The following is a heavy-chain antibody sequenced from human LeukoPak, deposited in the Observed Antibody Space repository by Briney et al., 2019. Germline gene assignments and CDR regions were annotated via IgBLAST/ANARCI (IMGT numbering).Heavy chain of an antibody. CDR3: ARREMATPLRFDP. D-gene: IGHD5-24*01. CDR2: IYYSGST. J-gene: IGHJ5*02. V-gene: IGHV4-39*01. CDR1: GGSISSSSYY. Sequence: SETLSLTCTVSGGSISSSSYYWGWIRQPPGKGLEWIGSIYYSGSTYYSPSLKSRVTISVDTSKNQFSLKLSSVTAADTAVYYCARREMATPLRFDPWGQGTLVTVSS.